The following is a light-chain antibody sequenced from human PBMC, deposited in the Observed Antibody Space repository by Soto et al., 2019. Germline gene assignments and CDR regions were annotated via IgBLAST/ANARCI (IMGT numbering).Light chain of an antibody. CDR2: GAS. CDR1: QSVSSSY. CDR3: QQYGSSPRIT. J-gene: IGKJ3*01. Sequence: EMGVAQARGTLFLSPGERATLSCRASQSVSSSYLAWYQQKPGQAPRLLIYGASSRATGIPDRFSGSGSGTDFTLTISRLEPEDFAVYYCQQYGSSPRITFGPGTKVDIK. V-gene: IGKV3-20*01.